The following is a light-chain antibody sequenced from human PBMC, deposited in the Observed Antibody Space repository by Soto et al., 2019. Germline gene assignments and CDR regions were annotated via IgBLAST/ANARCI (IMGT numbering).Light chain of an antibody. Sequence: DVQLTQSPSAVSASVGDRVIITCRASQVVNNFLSWFQQKPGEVTKRLIYSASTLQSGVPSRFSGSGSGTEFTLIISSLQPEEFASYYCIQHHSHPWTVGQGTKVAI. J-gene: IGKJ1*01. V-gene: IGKV1-17*03. CDR1: QVVNNF. CDR3: IQHHSHPWT. CDR2: SAS.